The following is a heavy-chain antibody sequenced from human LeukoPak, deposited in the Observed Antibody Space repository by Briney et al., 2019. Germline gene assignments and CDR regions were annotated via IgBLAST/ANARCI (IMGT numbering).Heavy chain of an antibody. Sequence: SETLSLTCTVSGGSISNTNYYWGWIRQPPGKGLEWIGRIYYSGSTDYNPSLKSRVTISVDTSKNQFSLRLTSVTAADTAVYYCASAMYYSGSGSYVSYFDYWGQGTLVTVSS. D-gene: IGHD3-10*01. CDR2: IYYSGST. CDR3: ASAMYYSGSGSYVSYFDY. V-gene: IGHV4-39*01. CDR1: GGSISNTNYY. J-gene: IGHJ4*02.